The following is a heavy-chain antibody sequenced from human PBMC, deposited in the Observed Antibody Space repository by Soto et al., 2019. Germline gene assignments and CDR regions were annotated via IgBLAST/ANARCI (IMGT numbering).Heavy chain of an antibody. Sequence: SETLSLTCTVSGGSISSYYWSWIRQPPGNGLEWIGYIYYSGSTNYNPSLKSRVTISVDTSKNQFSLKLSSVTAADTAVYYCAREWGYSGYDTTFDYWGQGTLVTVSS. V-gene: IGHV4-59*01. J-gene: IGHJ4*02. CDR1: GGSISSYY. D-gene: IGHD5-12*01. CDR2: IYYSGST. CDR3: AREWGYSGYDTTFDY.